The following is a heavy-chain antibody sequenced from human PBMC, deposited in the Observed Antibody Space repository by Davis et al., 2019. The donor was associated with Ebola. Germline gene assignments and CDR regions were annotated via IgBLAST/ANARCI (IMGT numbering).Heavy chain of an antibody. D-gene: IGHD1-26*01. Sequence: MPSETLSLTCTVSGASISRTTNYYWGWIRQSPGKGLEWIGEIYHSGTTNYNPSLKSRVTISVDTSKNQFSLKLSSVTAADTAVYYCARVGATTGIDYWGQGTLVTVSS. CDR1: GASISRTTNYY. V-gene: IGHV4-39*07. CDR3: ARVGATTGIDY. J-gene: IGHJ4*02. CDR2: IYHSGTT.